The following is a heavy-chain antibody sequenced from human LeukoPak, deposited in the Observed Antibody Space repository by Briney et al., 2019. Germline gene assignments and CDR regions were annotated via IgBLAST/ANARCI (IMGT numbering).Heavy chain of an antibody. J-gene: IGHJ6*02. V-gene: IGHV3-48*01. CDR3: AKPLGGDYYYYGMDV. CDR1: GFTFSSYW. Sequence: GGSLRLSCAASGFTFSSYWMNWVRQAPGKGLEWVSYINGGSSPIYYADSVRGRFTISRDNAKNSLYLQMNSLRAEDTAVYYCAKPLGGDYYYYGMDVWGQGTTVTVSS. D-gene: IGHD3-16*01. CDR2: INGGSSPI.